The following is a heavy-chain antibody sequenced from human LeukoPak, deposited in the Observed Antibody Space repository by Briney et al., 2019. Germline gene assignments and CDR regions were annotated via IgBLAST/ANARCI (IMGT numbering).Heavy chain of an antibody. CDR2: INPSVGGT. CDR3: ARHGSGRYYPAEGRVDY. V-gene: IGHV1-46*03. Sequence: ASVKVSCKAFGYGFTSYYIHWVRQAPGQGVEWMGIINPSVGGTTYARKFQGRVTMTRDTSTSTVYMEMSSLRSEDTAVYYCARHGSGRYYPAEGRVDYWGQGTLVTVSS. J-gene: IGHJ4*02. CDR1: GYGFTSYY. D-gene: IGHD3-10*01.